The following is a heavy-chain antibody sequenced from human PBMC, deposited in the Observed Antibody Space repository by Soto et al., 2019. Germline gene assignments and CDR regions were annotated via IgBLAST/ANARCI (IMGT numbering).Heavy chain of an antibody. CDR3: ARRVAVYSSGWYGLNWFDP. CDR1: GYSFTSYW. D-gene: IGHD6-19*01. CDR2: IDPSDSYT. V-gene: IGHV5-10-1*01. Sequence: GESLKISCKGSGYSFTSYWIRWVRQMPGKGLEWMGRIDPSDSYTNYSPSFQGHVTISADKSISTAYLQWSSLKASDTAMYYCARRVAVYSSGWYGLNWFDPWGQGTLVTVSS. J-gene: IGHJ5*02.